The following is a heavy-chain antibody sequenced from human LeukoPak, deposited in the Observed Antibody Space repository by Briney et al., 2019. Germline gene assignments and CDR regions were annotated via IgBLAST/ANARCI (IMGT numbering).Heavy chain of an antibody. CDR1: GFTFTRYA. D-gene: IGHD3-22*01. Sequence: ALRLPCAASGFTFTRYAMSWVRPAPGKGLEWVAAIWFDGIRKYYADSVKGRLTISRDNSKNTLYLQMNRLGAEDTAVYYCARDLQDSSPFGAFDMWGQGTMVTVSS. V-gene: IGHV3-33*08. CDR3: ARDLQDSSPFGAFDM. CDR2: IWFDGIRK. J-gene: IGHJ3*02.